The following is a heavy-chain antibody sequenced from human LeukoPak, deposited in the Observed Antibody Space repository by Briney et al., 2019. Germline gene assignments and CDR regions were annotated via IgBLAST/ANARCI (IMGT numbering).Heavy chain of an antibody. D-gene: IGHD3-22*01. CDR3: AREDYDSSGYYYFRYYFDY. CDR1: GGSISRGSYY. J-gene: IGHJ4*02. V-gene: IGHV4-61*02. Sequence: SETLSLTCTVSGGSISRGSYYWSWIRQPAGKGLEWIGRIYTSGSTNYDPSLKSRVTISVDTSKNQFSLKLSSVTAADTAVYYCAREDYDSSGYYYFRYYFDYWGQGTLVTVSS. CDR2: IYTSGST.